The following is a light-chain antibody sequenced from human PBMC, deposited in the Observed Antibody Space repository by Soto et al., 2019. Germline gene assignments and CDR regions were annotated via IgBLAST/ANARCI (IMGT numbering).Light chain of an antibody. V-gene: IGKV3-20*01. J-gene: IGKJ1*01. CDR1: QSVSGSY. CDR3: QQYGSSPRT. CDR2: GTS. Sequence: EIVLTQSPCTLSLSPGERAALSCRASQSVSGSYLAWYQQKPGQAPRLLIYGTSTRATGIPDRFSGSGSGTDFTLTISRLEPEDFAVYYCQQYGSSPRTFGQGTKVDI.